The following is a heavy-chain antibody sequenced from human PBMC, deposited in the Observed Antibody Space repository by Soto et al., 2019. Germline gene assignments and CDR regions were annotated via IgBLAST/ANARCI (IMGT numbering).Heavy chain of an antibody. D-gene: IGHD2-15*01. J-gene: IGHJ3*02. CDR3: ARDQHMYCSGGSCYDGFDI. V-gene: IGHV3-66*01. Sequence: GGSLRLSCAASGFTVSSNYMSWVRQAPGKGLEWVSVIYSGGSTYYADSVKGRFTISRDNSKNTLYLQMNSLRAEDTAVYYCARDQHMYCSGGSCYDGFDIWGQGTMVTVSS. CDR2: IYSGGST. CDR1: GFTVSSNY.